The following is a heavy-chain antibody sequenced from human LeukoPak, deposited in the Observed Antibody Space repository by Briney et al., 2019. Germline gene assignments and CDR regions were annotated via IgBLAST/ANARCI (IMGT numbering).Heavy chain of an antibody. CDR1: GFTFSSHA. J-gene: IGHJ2*01. D-gene: IGHD3-3*01. V-gene: IGHV3-23*01. CDR2: INGSGSST. CDR3: ARDFWDDFEYFDL. Sequence: GGSLRLSCAASGFTFSSHAMSWVRQAPGNGLEGVSAINGSGSSTYYADSVKGRVSISRDNSKNTLYLQMNSLRVEDTALYYCARDFWDDFEYFDLWGRGTLVTVSS.